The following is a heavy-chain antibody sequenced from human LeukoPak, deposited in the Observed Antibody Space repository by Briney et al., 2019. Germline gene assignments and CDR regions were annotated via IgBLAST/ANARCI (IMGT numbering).Heavy chain of an antibody. CDR3: ATPLDYFDMSDSHQGGD. V-gene: IGHV3-7*03. Sequence: GGSLRLSCAASGFTFSRHWMTWVRQAPGKGLKWVANIKHDGSEKNYVDSVKGRFTISRDNAKNSLYLQMNSLRAEDTAVYYCATPLDYFDMSDSHQGGDWGQGTLVTVSS. D-gene: IGHD3-22*01. CDR1: GFTFSRHW. CDR2: IKHDGSEK. J-gene: IGHJ4*02.